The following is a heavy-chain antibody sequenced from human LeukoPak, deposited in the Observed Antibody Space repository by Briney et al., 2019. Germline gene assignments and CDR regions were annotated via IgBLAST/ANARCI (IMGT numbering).Heavy chain of an antibody. J-gene: IGHJ4*02. CDR1: GYTFTGYY. D-gene: IGHD3-9*01. V-gene: IGHV1-2*02. CDR2: INPNSGGT. CDR3: ARVDILTGYYIPYYFDY. Sequence: ASVKVSCKASGYTFTGYYMHWVRQAPGQGLEWMGWINPNSGGTNYAQKFQGRVTMTRDTSISTAYMELSRLRSDDTAVYYCARVDILTGYYIPYYFDYWGQGTLVTVSS.